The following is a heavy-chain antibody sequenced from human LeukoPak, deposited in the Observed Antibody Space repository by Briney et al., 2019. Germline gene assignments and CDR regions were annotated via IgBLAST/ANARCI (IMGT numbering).Heavy chain of an antibody. J-gene: IGHJ4*02. V-gene: IGHV4-61*01. CDR3: ARYSPGGSTVTTRGVDY. Sequence: SETLSLTCTVSGGSLSSGSYYWSWIRQPPGKGLEWIGYIYYSGSTNYNPSLKSRVTISVDTSKNQFSLKLSSVTAADTAVYYCARYSPGGSTVTTRGVDYWGQGTLVTVSS. CDR2: IYYSGST. D-gene: IGHD4-11*01. CDR1: GGSLSSGSYY.